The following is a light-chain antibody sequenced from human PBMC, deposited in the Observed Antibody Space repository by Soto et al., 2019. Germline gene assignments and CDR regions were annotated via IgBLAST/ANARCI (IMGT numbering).Light chain of an antibody. Sequence: ALPKHSSGSGSPGQTITISCTGTSSDVGGYNAVSWYQHRPGKAPKLIIYEVTHRPAGISDRFSASKSGNTASLTISGLQAEDEGDYYCNSFRVNRLYVFGTGTKVTVL. J-gene: IGLJ1*01. CDR1: SSDVGGYNA. CDR2: EVT. CDR3: NSFRVNRLYV. V-gene: IGLV2-14*01.